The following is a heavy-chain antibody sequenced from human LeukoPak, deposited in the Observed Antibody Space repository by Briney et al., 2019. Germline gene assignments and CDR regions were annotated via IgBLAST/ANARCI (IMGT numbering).Heavy chain of an antibody. Sequence: PGGSLRLSCAASGFTLNTYNMNWIRQAPGKGLEWVSSISSSSNYIHYADSVKGRFTISRDNAKNSLYLQMNGLRAEDTAVYYCARDILHSNYIVDYWGQGTLVTVSS. J-gene: IGHJ4*02. CDR3: ARDILHSNYIVDY. CDR2: ISSSSNYI. D-gene: IGHD4-11*01. CDR1: GFTLNTYN. V-gene: IGHV3-21*01.